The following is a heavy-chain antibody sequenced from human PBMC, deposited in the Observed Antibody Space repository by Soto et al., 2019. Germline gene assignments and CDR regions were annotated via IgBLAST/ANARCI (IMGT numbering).Heavy chain of an antibody. CDR3: ARDNGSMGAPFYSDV. CDR2: VWYDGRNY. Sequence: VQLVESGGGVVQPGTSLRLSCAASGFVFTNYVVHWFRQAPGKGLEWVAVVWYDGRNYFYADSVKGRFIISRDNGDNTVSLQMNSLRPDDTGVYYCARDNGSMGAPFYSDVWGPGPQVTVAS. V-gene: IGHV3-33*01. J-gene: IGHJ4*02. CDR1: GFVFTNYV. D-gene: IGHD4-17*01.